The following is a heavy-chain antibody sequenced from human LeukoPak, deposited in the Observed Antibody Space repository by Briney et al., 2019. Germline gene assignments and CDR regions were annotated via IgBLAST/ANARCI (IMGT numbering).Heavy chain of an antibody. V-gene: IGHV1-69*13. CDR1: GGTFSSYA. Sequence: ASVKVSCKASGGTFSSYAISWVRQAPGQELEWMGGIIPIFGTANYAQKFQGRVTITADESTSTAYMELSSLRSEDTAVYYCARVGPDYYDSSGYYHYFDYWGQGTLVTVSS. CDR2: IIPIFGTA. CDR3: ARVGPDYYDSSGYYHYFDY. J-gene: IGHJ4*02. D-gene: IGHD3-22*01.